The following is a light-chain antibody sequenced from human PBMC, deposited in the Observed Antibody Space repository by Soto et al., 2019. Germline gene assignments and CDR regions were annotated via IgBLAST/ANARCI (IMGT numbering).Light chain of an antibody. CDR1: SSDVGGYNY. CDR2: DVS. V-gene: IGLV2-11*01. CDR3: CSYAGTYV. J-gene: IGLJ1*01. Sequence: QSGHRQPRSLSGSPGPSVTISCTGTSSDVGGYNYVSWYQQHPGKAPKLMIYDVSKRPSGVPDRFSGSKSGNTASLTISGLQADDEADYYCCSYAGTYVFGTGTKVTV.